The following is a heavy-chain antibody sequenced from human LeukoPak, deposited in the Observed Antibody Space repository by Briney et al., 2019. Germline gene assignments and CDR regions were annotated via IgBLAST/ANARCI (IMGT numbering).Heavy chain of an antibody. CDR1: GFTFSSYA. CDR2: ISGSGGST. D-gene: IGHD5-12*01. J-gene: IGHJ4*02. V-gene: IGHV3-23*01. Sequence: PGGSLRLSCAASGFTFSSYAMSWVRQAPGKGLEWVSAISGSGGSTYYADSVKGRFTISRDNSKNTLYLQMNSLRADDTAVYYCASRGYSGYDPQPVDYWGQGTLVTVSS. CDR3: ASRGYSGYDPQPVDY.